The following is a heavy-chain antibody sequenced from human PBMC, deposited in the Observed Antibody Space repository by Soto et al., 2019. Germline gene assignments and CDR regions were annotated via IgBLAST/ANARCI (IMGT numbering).Heavy chain of an antibody. CDR3: ARIPHRCYFYN. V-gene: IGHV3-23*01. J-gene: IGHJ4*03. D-gene: IGHD2-21*01. Sequence: VRLSCAASGFTFGNYAMTWVRQAPGKGLECVSRISGSGGGTYYADSVKGRVTISRDNSDNTMDLHLNSLRVEDTAISYGARIPHRCYFYNWGPCRLVTVS. CDR1: GFTFGNYA. CDR2: ISGSGGGT.